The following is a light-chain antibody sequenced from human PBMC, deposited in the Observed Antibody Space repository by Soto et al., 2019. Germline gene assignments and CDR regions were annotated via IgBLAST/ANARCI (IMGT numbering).Light chain of an antibody. J-gene: IGLJ1*01. CDR2: EVT. CDR3: SSFRSSSTLPYV. Sequence: QSVLTQPASVSGSPGQAITISCTGTSSDVGGYDYASWYQQYPGKAPKLIIYEVTNRPSGVSNRFSGSKFGNTASLTISGLRAEDEADYSCSSFRSSSTLPYVFGTGTKVTVL. CDR1: SSDVGGYDY. V-gene: IGLV2-14*01.